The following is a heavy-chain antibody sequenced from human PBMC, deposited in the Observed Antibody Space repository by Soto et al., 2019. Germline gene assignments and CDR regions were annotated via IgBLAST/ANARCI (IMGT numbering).Heavy chain of an antibody. CDR3: ARAGCSGGTCVIYFDY. J-gene: IGHJ4*01. CDR1: GFTVSSNY. D-gene: IGHD2-15*01. Sequence: GGSLRLSCAASGFTVSSNYMSWVRQAPGKGLEWVSVIYSGGSTYYADSGKGRFTISRDNSKNTLYLQMNSLRAEDTAVYYCARAGCSGGTCVIYFDYWGQGTLVTVSS. V-gene: IGHV3-66*01. CDR2: IYSGGST.